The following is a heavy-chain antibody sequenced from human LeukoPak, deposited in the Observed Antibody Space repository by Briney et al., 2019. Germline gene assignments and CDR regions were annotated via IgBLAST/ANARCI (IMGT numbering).Heavy chain of an antibody. J-gene: IGHJ3*02. CDR2: IKQDGSEK. Sequence: TGGSLRLSCAASGFTFSSYWMSWVRQAPGKGLEWVANIKQDGSEKYYVDSVKGRFTISRDNAKNSLYLQMNSLRAEDTAVYYCARDPGDYVWGSYRHDDAFDIWGQGTMVTVSS. CDR3: ARDPGDYVWGSYRHDDAFDI. V-gene: IGHV3-7*01. D-gene: IGHD3-16*02. CDR1: GFTFSSYW.